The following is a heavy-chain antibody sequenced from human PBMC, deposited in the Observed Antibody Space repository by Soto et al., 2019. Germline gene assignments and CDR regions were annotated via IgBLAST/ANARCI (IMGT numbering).Heavy chain of an antibody. V-gene: IGHV5-10-1*01. CDR1: GYSSAGCW. CDR3: ARQIYDSDTGPNFQYYFDS. CDR2: VALSDCQT. Sequence: GESLKISCRGSGYSSAGCWITWGGRQPGKGLEGWGRVALSDCQTYYSPSFRGGATIPVTKSITTAFLQWTSRRASETATYYCARQIYDSDTGPNFQYYFDSWGQGTPVTVSS. D-gene: IGHD3-22*01. J-gene: IGHJ4*02.